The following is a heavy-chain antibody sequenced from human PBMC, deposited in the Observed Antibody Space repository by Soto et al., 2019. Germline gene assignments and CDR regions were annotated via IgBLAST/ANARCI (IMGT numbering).Heavy chain of an antibody. CDR3: AKDSLVAARYYYGMDV. D-gene: IGHD6-6*01. CDR2: ISYDGSNK. Sequence: XGSLRLSGAASGFTFSSYGMHWVRQAPGKGLEWVAVISYDGSNKYYADSVKGRFTISRDNSKSTLFLQMNSLRAEDTAVYYCAKDSLVAARYYYGMDVWGQGTTVTVSS. J-gene: IGHJ6*02. CDR1: GFTFSSYG. V-gene: IGHV3-30*18.